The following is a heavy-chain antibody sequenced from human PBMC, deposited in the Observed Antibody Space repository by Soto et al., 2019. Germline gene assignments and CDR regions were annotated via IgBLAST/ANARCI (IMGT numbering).Heavy chain of an antibody. CDR3: TTGPMGFGEPLIDAFDI. CDR1: GFTFSNAW. Sequence: GGSLRLSCAASGFTFSNAWMNWVRQAPGKGLEWVGRIKSKTDGGTTDYAAPVKGRFTISRDDSKNTLYLQMNSLKTEDTAVYYCTTGPMGFGEPLIDAFDIWGQGTMVTVSS. V-gene: IGHV3-15*07. D-gene: IGHD3-10*01. J-gene: IGHJ3*02. CDR2: IKSKTDGGTT.